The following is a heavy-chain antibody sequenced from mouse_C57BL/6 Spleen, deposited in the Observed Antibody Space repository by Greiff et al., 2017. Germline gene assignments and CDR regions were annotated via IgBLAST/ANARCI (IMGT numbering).Heavy chain of an antibody. CDR1: GYAFSSSW. V-gene: IGHV1-82*01. J-gene: IGHJ4*01. CDR2: IYPGDGDT. CDR3: SRSGAEGNYLYAMDY. Sequence: LVESGPELVKPGASVKISCKASGYAFSSSWMNWVKQRPGKGLEWIGRIYPGDGDTNYNGKFKGKATLTADKSSSTAYMQLSSLTSEDSAVYFCSRSGAEGNYLYAMDYWGQGTSVTVSS. D-gene: IGHD2-1*01.